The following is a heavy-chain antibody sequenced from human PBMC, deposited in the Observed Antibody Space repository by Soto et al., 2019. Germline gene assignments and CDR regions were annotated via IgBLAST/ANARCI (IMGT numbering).Heavy chain of an antibody. J-gene: IGHJ6*03. CDR3: ARHGKYSSSPIYYMDV. D-gene: IGHD6-13*01. V-gene: IGHV4-39*01. Sequence: PSETMSLTSTVSDGSISSSSYYWGWISQPPGKGLEWIGSIYYSGSTYYNPSLKSRVTISVDTSKNQFSLKLSSVTAADTAVYYCARHGKYSSSPIYYMDVWGKGTTVTVSS. CDR2: IYYSGST. CDR1: DGSISSSSYY.